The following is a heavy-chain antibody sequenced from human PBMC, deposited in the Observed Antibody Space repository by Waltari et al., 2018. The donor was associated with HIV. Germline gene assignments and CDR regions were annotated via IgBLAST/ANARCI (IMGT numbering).Heavy chain of an antibody. V-gene: IGHV4-31*01. J-gene: IGHJ2*01. CDR2: IYYSGST. CDR3: ARNPYYYDSSGYYYSWYFDL. Sequence: QVQLQESGPGLVKPSQTLSLTCTVSGGSISSGGYYWSWIRQLPGKGLEWIGYIYYSGSTYYNPSLKSLVTISVDTSKNQFSLKLSSVTAADTAVYYCARNPYYYDSSGYYYSWYFDLWGRGTLVTVSS. D-gene: IGHD3-22*01. CDR1: GGSISSGGYY.